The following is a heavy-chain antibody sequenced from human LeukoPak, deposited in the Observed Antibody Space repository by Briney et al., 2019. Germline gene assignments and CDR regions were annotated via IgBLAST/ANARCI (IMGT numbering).Heavy chain of an antibody. J-gene: IGHJ6*03. D-gene: IGHD3-9*01. Sequence: GGSLRLSCAASGFTFSSYGMHWVRQAPGKGLEWVAFIRYDGSNKYYADSVKGRFTISRDNSKNTLYLQMNSLRAEDTAVYYCAKESNDILTGYRGTLGYYMDVWGKGTTVTVSS. CDR2: IRYDGSNK. CDR1: GFTFSSYG. CDR3: AKESNDILTGYRGTLGYYMDV. V-gene: IGHV3-30*02.